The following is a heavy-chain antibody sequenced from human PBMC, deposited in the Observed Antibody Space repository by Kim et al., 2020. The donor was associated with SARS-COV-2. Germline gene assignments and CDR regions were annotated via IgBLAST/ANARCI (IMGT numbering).Heavy chain of an antibody. J-gene: IGHJ4*02. V-gene: IGHV3-48*02. Sequence: YATSVKGRFTLSRDNANNALALQMNSLRDEDTAVYCCARLSCTSSVEDYWGQGTLVTVSS. CDR3: ARLSCTSSVEDY. D-gene: IGHD6-6*01.